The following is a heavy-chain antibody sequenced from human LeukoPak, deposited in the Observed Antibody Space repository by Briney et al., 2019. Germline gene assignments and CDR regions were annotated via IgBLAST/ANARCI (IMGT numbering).Heavy chain of an antibody. V-gene: IGHV3-48*01. J-gene: IGHJ4*02. Sequence: PGGSLRLSCAASGFTFSSYSMNWDRQAPGKGLEWVSYISSSSSTIYYADSVEGRFTISRDNAKNSLYLQMNSLRAEDTAVYYCARNYYDSSGYCDYWGQGTLVTVSS. CDR1: GFTFSSYS. CDR2: ISSSSSTI. CDR3: ARNYYDSSGYCDY. D-gene: IGHD3-22*01.